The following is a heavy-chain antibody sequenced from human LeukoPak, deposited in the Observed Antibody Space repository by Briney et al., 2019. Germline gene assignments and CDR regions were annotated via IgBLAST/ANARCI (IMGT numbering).Heavy chain of an antibody. D-gene: IGHD3-22*01. CDR1: GFTFSSYA. J-gene: IGHJ4*02. CDR2: ISSNGGST. V-gene: IGHV3-64*01. Sequence: GGSLRLSCAASGFTFSSYAMHWVRQAPGKGLEYVSAISSNGGSTYYANSVKGRFTISRDNSKNTLYLQMGSLRAEDMAVYYCARDDSSAFDSWGQGTLVTVSS. CDR3: ARDDSSAFDS.